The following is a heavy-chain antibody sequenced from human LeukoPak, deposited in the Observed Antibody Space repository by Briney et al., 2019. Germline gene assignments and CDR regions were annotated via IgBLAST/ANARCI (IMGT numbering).Heavy chain of an antibody. Sequence: GGSLRLPCAASGFTFSSYSMNWVRQAPGKGLEWVSSISSSSSYIYCADSVKGRFTISRDNAKNSLYLQMNSLRAEDTAVYYCARAYYYDSSGYFGYWGQGTLVTVSS. CDR3: ARAYYYDSSGYFGY. CDR2: ISSSSSYI. J-gene: IGHJ4*02. CDR1: GFTFSSYS. D-gene: IGHD3-22*01. V-gene: IGHV3-21*01.